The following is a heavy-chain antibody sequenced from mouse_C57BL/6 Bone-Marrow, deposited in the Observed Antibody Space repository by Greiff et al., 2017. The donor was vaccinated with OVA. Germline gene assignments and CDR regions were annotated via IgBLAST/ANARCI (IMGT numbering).Heavy chain of an antibody. CDR1: GYTFTDYE. CDR3: TTSYGSSFYWYFDV. Sequence: QVQLQQSGAELVRPGASVTLSCKASGYTFTDYEMPWVKQTPVHGLEWIGAIDPETGGTAYNQKFKGKAILTADKSSSTAYMELRSLTSEDSAVYYCTTSYGSSFYWYFDVWGTGTTVTVSS. J-gene: IGHJ1*03. V-gene: IGHV1-15*01. D-gene: IGHD1-1*01. CDR2: IDPETGGT.